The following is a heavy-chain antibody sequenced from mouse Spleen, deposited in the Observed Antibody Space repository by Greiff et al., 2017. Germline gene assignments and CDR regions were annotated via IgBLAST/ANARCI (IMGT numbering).Heavy chain of an antibody. Sequence: EVMLVESGGGLVQPGGSLSLSCAASGFTFTDYYMSWVRQPPGKALEWLGFIRNKANGYTTEYSASVKGRFTISRDNSQSILYLQMNALRAEDSATYYCARYMKIAYYSNLYAMDYWGQGTSVTVSS. J-gene: IGHJ4*01. CDR1: GFTFTDYY. V-gene: IGHV7-3*01. CDR2: IRNKANGYTT. CDR3: ARYMKIAYYSNLYAMDY. D-gene: IGHD2-5*01.